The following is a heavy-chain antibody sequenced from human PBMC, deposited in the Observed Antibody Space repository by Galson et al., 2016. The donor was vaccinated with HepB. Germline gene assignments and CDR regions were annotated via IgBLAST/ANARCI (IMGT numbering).Heavy chain of an antibody. V-gene: IGHV3-7*01. D-gene: IGHD4-17*01. J-gene: IGHJ4*02. CDR2: IKEDGSKT. CDR3: ARAVSWDYGDYAGY. CDR1: GFTFSRFW. Sequence: SLRLSCAASGFTFSRFWMNWVRQAPGKGLEWVASIKEDGSKTSYVDSVKGRFTLSRDNVENSLSLQMNSLRAEDTAVYYCARAVSWDYGDYAGYWGQGTLVTVSS.